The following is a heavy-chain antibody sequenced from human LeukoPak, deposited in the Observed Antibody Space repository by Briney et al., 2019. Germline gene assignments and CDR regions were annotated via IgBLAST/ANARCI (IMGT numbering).Heavy chain of an antibody. J-gene: IGHJ4*02. D-gene: IGHD2-21*01. V-gene: IGHV3-23*01. CDR3: ARGALIPDF. Sequence: GGSLRLSCAASGFTFSSYAMTWVRQAPGRGLAWVSSISKSDGSTYYADSVKGRFTISRDNSKNTVYLHMDSLRVEDTAIYYCARGALIPDFRGQGTLVTVSS. CDR1: GFTFSSYA. CDR2: ISKSDGST.